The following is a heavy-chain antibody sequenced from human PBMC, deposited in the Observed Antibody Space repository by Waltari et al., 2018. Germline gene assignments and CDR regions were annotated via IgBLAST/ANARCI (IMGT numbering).Heavy chain of an antibody. CDR1: GFNFSSYA. Sequence: EVQLLESGGGLVQPGGSLRLSCAASGFNFSSYAMSWVRQAPGKGLEWVSAISGSGGSTYYADSVKGRFTISRDNSKNTLYLQMNSLRAEDTAVYYCAKDPIGLRYFDWLKAAEARHYYFDYWGQGTLVTVSS. CDR2: ISGSGGST. D-gene: IGHD3-9*01. V-gene: IGHV3-23*01. CDR3: AKDPIGLRYFDWLKAAEARHYYFDY. J-gene: IGHJ4*02.